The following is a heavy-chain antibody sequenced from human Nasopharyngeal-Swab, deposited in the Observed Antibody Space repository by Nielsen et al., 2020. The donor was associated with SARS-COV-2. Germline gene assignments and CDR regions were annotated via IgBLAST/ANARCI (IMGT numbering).Heavy chain of an antibody. D-gene: IGHD5-24*01. J-gene: IGHJ4*02. Sequence: SETLSLTCTVSGGSISSSSYYWGWIRQPPGKGLEWIGSIYYSGSTYYNPSPKSRVTLSIDTSKNQFSLKLSSVTAADTAVYYCARAVEMAAILDYWGQGTLVTVSS. CDR1: GGSISSSSYY. V-gene: IGHV4-39*07. CDR3: ARAVEMAAILDY. CDR2: IYYSGST.